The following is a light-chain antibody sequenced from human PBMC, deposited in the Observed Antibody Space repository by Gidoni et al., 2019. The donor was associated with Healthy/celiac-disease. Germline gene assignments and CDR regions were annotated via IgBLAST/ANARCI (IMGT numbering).Light chain of an antibody. J-gene: IGKJ5*01. CDR3: QQRSNWPPRRT. V-gene: IGKV3-11*01. CDR1: QSVSSY. Sequence: EIVLTQSPATLSLSPGERATLSCRASQSVSSYLAWYQQKPGQAPRLLIYDASNRATGIPARFSGSGSGTDFTLTISSLEPEDFAVYYCQQRSNWPPRRTFXQXTRLEIK. CDR2: DAS.